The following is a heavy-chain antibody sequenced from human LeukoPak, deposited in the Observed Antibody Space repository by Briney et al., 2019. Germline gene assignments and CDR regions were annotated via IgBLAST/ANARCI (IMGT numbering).Heavy chain of an antibody. CDR2: INHSGST. J-gene: IGHJ5*02. D-gene: IGHD3-10*01. CDR1: GGSFSGYY. CDR3: ARKHVYLDP. V-gene: IGHV4-34*01. Sequence: SETLSLTCAVYGGSFSGYYWSWIRQPPGKGLEWIGEINHSGSTNYNPSLKSRVTISVDTSKNQFSLKLSSVTAADTAVYYCARKHVYLDPWGQGTLVTVSS.